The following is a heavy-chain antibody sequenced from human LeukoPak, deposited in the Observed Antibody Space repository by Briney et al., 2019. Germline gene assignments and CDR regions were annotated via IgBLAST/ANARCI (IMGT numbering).Heavy chain of an antibody. CDR2: IYYSGTT. J-gene: IGHJ4*02. Sequence: SETLSLTCSVSGGSISPYYWSWVRQPPGTGREWVGYIYYSGTTNYNPSLQSRVTISVPTSKKQFSLKLSSVTAADTALYYCARDRASAGGFDYWGQGTLVTVSS. CDR1: GGSISPYY. D-gene: IGHD2-15*01. CDR3: ARDRASAGGFDY. V-gene: IGHV4-59*13.